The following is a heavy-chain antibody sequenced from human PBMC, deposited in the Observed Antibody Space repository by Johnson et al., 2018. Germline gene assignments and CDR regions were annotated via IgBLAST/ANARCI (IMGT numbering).Heavy chain of an antibody. CDR2: ISSRSSYI. CDR3: ARENVLHYDFWGCYGAFDI. Sequence: VQLVESGGGLVKPGGSLRLSCAASGFTFSSYSMNWVRQAPGKGLEWVSSISSRSSYIKYADSVKGRFTISRDNSKNSLYLQMNSLRAGDTAVYYCARENVLHYDFWGCYGAFDIWGQGTMVTGSS. D-gene: IGHD3-3*01. J-gene: IGHJ3*02. V-gene: IGHV3-21*01. CDR1: GFTFSSYS.